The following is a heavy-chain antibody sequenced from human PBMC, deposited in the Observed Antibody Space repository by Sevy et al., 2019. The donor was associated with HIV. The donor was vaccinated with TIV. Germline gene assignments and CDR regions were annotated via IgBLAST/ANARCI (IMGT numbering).Heavy chain of an antibody. J-gene: IGHJ6*03. CDR1: GFTFSKYW. Sequence: GGSLRLSCAASGFTFSKYWMSWVRQAPGKGLEWVANIQEDGSGKYYVDAVKGRFTISRDNAKNSLYLQMNSLRAGDTVVYYCATDPFSVTSSNDYMDVWGKGTTVTVSS. CDR2: IQEDGSGK. D-gene: IGHD4-17*01. CDR3: ATDPFSVTSSNDYMDV. V-gene: IGHV3-7*01.